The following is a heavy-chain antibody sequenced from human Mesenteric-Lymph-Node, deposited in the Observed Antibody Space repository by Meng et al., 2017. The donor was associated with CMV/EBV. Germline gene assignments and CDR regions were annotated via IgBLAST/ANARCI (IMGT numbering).Heavy chain of an antibody. J-gene: IGHJ6*02. V-gene: IGHV4-39*07. CDR3: ASLKYDYVWGSYRYGDYYYYGMDV. CDR1: GGSISSSTYY. Sequence: SETLSLTCTVSGGSISSSTYYWGWIRQPPGKGLECIGSIYYSGNTYYNPSLKSRVTISVDTSKNQFSLKLSSVTAADTAVYYCASLKYDYVWGSYRYGDYYYYGMDVWGQGTTVTVSS. CDR2: IYYSGNT. D-gene: IGHD3-16*02.